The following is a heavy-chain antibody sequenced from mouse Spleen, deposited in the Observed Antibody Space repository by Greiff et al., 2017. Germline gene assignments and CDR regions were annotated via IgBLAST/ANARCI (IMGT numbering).Heavy chain of an antibody. J-gene: IGHJ2*01. CDR2: ISGGGGNT. CDR1: GFTFSSYT. D-gene: IGHD1-1*01. V-gene: IGHV5-9*01. CDR3: ARLLSYFDY. Sequence: EVHLVESGGGLVKPGGSLKLSCAASGFTFSSYTMSWVRQTPEKRLEWVATISGGGGNTYYPDSVKGRFTISRDNAKNTLYLQMSSLRSEDTALYYCARLLSYFDYWGQGTTLTVSS.